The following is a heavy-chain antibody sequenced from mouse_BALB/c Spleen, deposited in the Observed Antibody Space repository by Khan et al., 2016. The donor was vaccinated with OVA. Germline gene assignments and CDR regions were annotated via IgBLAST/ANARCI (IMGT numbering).Heavy chain of an antibody. D-gene: IGHD1-2*01. CDR2: ISYSGCT. CDR1: GYSITSGYG. V-gene: IGHV3-1*02. Sequence: EVQLQESGPGLVKPSQSLSLTCTVTGYSITSGYGWYLIRQSPGNKLEWMGYISYSGCTNYNPSLKSRFSITRDTSKNQFFLQLNSVTTEDTATYYCARTARIKYWGQGTTLTVSS. CDR3: ARTARIKY. J-gene: IGHJ2*01.